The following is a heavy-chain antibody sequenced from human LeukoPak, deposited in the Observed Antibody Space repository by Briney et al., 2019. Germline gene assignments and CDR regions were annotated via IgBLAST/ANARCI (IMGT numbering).Heavy chain of an antibody. CDR1: GFTFEHYA. D-gene: IGHD2-15*01. Sequence: GRSLGLSCVASGFTFEHYAMHWVRQAPGKGLEWVAVISYDGSNKYYADSVKGRFTISRDNSKNTLYLQMNSLRAEDTAVYYCAKDCSGGSCYFDYWGQGTLVTVSS. V-gene: IGHV3-30*18. J-gene: IGHJ4*02. CDR3: AKDCSGGSCYFDY. CDR2: ISYDGSNK.